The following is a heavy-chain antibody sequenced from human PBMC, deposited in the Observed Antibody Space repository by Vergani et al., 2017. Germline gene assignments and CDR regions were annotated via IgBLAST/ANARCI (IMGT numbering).Heavy chain of an antibody. V-gene: IGHV3-23*01. J-gene: IGHJ6*03. CDR1: GFTFSSYA. Sequence: EVQLLESGGGLVQPGGSLRLSCAPSGFTFSSYAMSWVRQAPGKGLEWVSAISDTGGSTYYADSVKGRFTISRDNSKNTLFLQMNSLRAEDTAVYYCANSYCSSTSCYNMNYFYMDVWGKGSTVTVSS. D-gene: IGHD2-2*02. CDR3: ANSYCSSTSCYNMNYFYMDV. CDR2: ISDTGGST.